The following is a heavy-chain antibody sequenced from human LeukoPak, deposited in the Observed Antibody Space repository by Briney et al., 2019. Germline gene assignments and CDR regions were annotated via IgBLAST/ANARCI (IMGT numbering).Heavy chain of an antibody. J-gene: IGHJ3*02. CDR2: IYYTGST. CDR3: ARVPSVIDAFDI. V-gene: IGHV4-31*03. Sequence: SGTLSLTCTVSGGSISSGGYYWSWIRQHPGKGLEWIAYIYYTGSTYYNPSLKSRLTISVDTSKNHFSLRLSSMTAADTAVYYCARVPSVIDAFDIWGQGTMVTVSS. D-gene: IGHD2-21*01. CDR1: GGSISSGGYY.